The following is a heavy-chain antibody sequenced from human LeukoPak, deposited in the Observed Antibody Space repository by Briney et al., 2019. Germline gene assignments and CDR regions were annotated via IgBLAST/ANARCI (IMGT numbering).Heavy chain of an antibody. Sequence: SDTLSLTCTVSCGSLSSYYWSWIRQPPGKGLDWIGHIYYSGSTNYNPSLKSRVTISVDTSKNQFSLKLSSVTAADTAVYYRARDDTRYCGGDCYDWFDPWGQGTLVTVSS. D-gene: IGHD2-21*02. CDR1: CGSLSSYY. J-gene: IGHJ5*02. CDR3: ARDDTRYCGGDCYDWFDP. CDR2: IYYSGST. V-gene: IGHV4-59*12.